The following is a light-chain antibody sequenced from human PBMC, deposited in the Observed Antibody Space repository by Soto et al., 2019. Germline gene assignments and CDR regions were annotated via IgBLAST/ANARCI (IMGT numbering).Light chain of an antibody. J-gene: IGKJ2*01. CDR1: QSVSSN. Sequence: DIVMTQSPATLSVSPGERATLSCRASQSVSSNLAWYQQKPGQAPRLLIYAASTRATGIPARFSGSGSGTEFTLTISSLQSEDFAVYYCQQYDDWPSMYTFGQGTKVDIK. CDR2: AAS. V-gene: IGKV3D-15*01. CDR3: QQYDDWPSMYT.